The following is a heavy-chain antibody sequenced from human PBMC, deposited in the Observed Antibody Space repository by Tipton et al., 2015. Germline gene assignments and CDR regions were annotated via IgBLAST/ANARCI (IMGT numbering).Heavy chain of an antibody. J-gene: IGHJ3*02. CDR2: IFYTGKT. Sequence: GLVKPSETLSLTCTVSDDSIGSYYWSWIRQPPGMGLEWIGYIFYTGKTNYNPSLKRRVTISVDTSKNQFSLNLSSVTAADTAVYFCARLVDWNDGGVAFHIWGQGTLVTVSS. D-gene: IGHD1-1*01. V-gene: IGHV4-59*01. CDR3: ARLVDWNDGGVAFHI. CDR1: DDSIGSYY.